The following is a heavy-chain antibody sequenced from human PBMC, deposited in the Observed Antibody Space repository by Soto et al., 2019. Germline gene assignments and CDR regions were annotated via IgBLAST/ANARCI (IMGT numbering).Heavy chain of an antibody. CDR2: IYDSGST. D-gene: IGHD2-15*01. J-gene: IGHJ2*01. CDR1: GGSISTYY. Sequence: QVQLQESGPGLVKPSETLSLTCTVSGGSISTYYWSWIRQPPGKGLEWMGYIYDSGSTDYNPSLRSRVTISVDTSKNQFSLKLSSVTAADTAVYYCARHGGRYCSGGTCYIYWHFDLWGRGTLVTVSS. CDR3: ARHGGRYCSGGTCYIYWHFDL. V-gene: IGHV4-59*08.